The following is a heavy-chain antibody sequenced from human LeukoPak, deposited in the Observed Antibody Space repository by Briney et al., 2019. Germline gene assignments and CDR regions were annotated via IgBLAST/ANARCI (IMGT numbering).Heavy chain of an antibody. J-gene: IGHJ4*02. CDR2: ISPTGSTT. V-gene: IGHV3-74*01. Sequence: PGGSLRLSCTASGFSFSGHWMHWARQLPGKGLVWVSRISPTGSTTSYADSVKGRFTVSRDNAKNTLYLQVNNLRAEDTAVYYRARGPNSNWSGLDFWGQGTLLTVPS. D-gene: IGHD6-6*01. CDR3: ARGPNSNWSGLDF. CDR1: GFSFSGHW.